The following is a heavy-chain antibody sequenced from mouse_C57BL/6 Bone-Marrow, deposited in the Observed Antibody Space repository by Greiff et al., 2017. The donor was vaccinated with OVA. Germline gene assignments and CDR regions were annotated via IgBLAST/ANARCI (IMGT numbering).Heavy chain of an antibody. J-gene: IGHJ1*03. CDR3: ARRRGAPHWYFDV. CDR1: GYTFTSYG. Sequence: QVQLQQSGAELARPGASVKLSCKASGYTFTSYGISWVKPSTGQGLEWIGEIYPRSGNTYYNEKFKGRATLTADKSSSTAYMELRSLTSEDSAVYFCARRRGAPHWYFDVWGTGTTVTVSS. V-gene: IGHV1-81*01. CDR2: IYPRSGNT.